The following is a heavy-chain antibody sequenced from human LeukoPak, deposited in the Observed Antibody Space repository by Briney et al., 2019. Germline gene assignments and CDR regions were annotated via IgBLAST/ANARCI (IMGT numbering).Heavy chain of an antibody. V-gene: IGHV3-48*02. CDR1: GFTFSSYS. CDR3: ARDHALLFDY. CDR2: ISSSSSTI. J-gene: IGHJ4*02. D-gene: IGHD3-10*01. Sequence: PGGSLRLSCAASGFTFSSYSMNWVRQAPGKGLEWVSYISSSSSTIYYADSVKGRFTISRDNAKSSLYLQMHSLRDEDTAVYYCARDHALLFDYWGQGTLVTVSS.